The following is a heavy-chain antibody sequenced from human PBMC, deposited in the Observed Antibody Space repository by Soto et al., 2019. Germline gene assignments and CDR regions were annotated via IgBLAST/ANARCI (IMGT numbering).Heavy chain of an antibody. CDR1: GGSFSGYY. CDR2: INHSGST. V-gene: IGHV4-34*01. J-gene: IGHJ6*03. Sequence: SETLSLTCAVYGGSFSGYYWSWIRQPPGKGLEWIGEINHSGSTNYNPSLKSRVTISLDTSKNQFSLKLSSVTAADTAVYYCARGGITGTLMHYYYYYMDVWGKGTTVTVSS. CDR3: ARGGITGTLMHYYYYYMDV. D-gene: IGHD1-7*01.